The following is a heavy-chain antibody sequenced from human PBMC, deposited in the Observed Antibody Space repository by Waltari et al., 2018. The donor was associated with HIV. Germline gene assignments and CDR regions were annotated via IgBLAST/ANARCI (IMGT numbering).Heavy chain of an antibody. Sequence: EVQLVESGGGLVKPGGSLRLSCAASVFTFSSYIMNWVRQAPGKGLEWVSSIASSSSSYIYYAESVRGRFTISRDNAKNSLYLQMSSLRAEDTAVYYCAREMATVYVDYWGQGTLVTVSP. V-gene: IGHV3-21*01. CDR2: IASSSSSYI. CDR1: VFTFSSYI. J-gene: IGHJ4*02. CDR3: AREMATVYVDY. D-gene: IGHD5-12*01.